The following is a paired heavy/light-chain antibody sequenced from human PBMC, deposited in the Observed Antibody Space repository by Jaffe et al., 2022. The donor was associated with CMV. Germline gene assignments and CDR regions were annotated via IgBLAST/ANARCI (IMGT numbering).Heavy chain of an antibody. Sequence: QVQMVQSGTEVMRPGASVKISCKASGYMFTRYYIHWVRQAPGQGLEWVGIFNPPGGTTNYAQKFQGRFTMARGTSPDTLYLELGSLRSEDTAVYYCARSGDGSQFLEYWGQGTLVSVSS. D-gene: IGHD7-27*01. CDR1: GYMFTRYY. J-gene: IGHJ4*02. CDR2: FNPPGGTT. CDR3: ARSGDGSQFLEY. V-gene: IGHV1-46*01.
Light chain of an antibody. CDR1: QSVTD. J-gene: IGKJ1*01. Sequence: EIVLTQSPGTLTLSPGERATLSCRASQSVTDLAWYQQQLGQAPRLLIYSASTRATGIPDRFSGSGSGTDFTLTISRLETEDFAVYYCQQYDRTPQTFGQGTKVEV. CDR2: SAS. CDR3: QQYDRTPQT. V-gene: IGKV3-20*01.